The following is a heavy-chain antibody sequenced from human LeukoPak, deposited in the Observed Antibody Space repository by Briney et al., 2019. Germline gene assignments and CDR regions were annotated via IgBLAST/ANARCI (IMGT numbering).Heavy chain of an antibody. CDR2: INPNSGGT. D-gene: IGHD2-21*02. CDR1: GYTFTGYY. CDR3: ARDTRRVTPTPYYFDY. Sequence: ASVKVSCKASGYTFTGYYMHWVRQAPGQGLEWMGWINPNSGGTNYAQKFQGRVTMTRDTSISTAYMELSRLRSDDTTVYYCARDTRRVTPTPYYFDYWGQGTLVTVSS. J-gene: IGHJ4*02. V-gene: IGHV1-2*02.